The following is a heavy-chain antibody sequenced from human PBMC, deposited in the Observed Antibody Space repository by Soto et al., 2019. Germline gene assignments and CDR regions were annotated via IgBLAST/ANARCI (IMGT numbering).Heavy chain of an antibody. CDR3: ARDKDRLHLGGNCYYGMDV. V-gene: IGHV1-69*12. D-gene: IGHD6-25*01. Sequence: QVQLVQSGGEVKKPGSSVTVSCKASGGTFGNSAISWVRQAPGQGLEWMGGISPIFPTPAYAQKFRGRVTIAADRSTSTACMELTSLRSAATAVYYCARDKDRLHLGGNCYYGMDVWGPGTTVTVSS. J-gene: IGHJ6*02. CDR1: GGTFGNSA. CDR2: ISPIFPTP.